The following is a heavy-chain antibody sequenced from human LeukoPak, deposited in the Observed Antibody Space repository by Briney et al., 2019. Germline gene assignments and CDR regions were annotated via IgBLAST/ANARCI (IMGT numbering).Heavy chain of an antibody. CDR2: IYYSGST. Sequence: SETLSLTCTVSGSGYSISGGYYWGWIRQPPGKGLEWIGSIYYSGSTYYNPSLKSRVTISVDTSKNQFSLKLSSVTAADTAVYYCARHIRGGNSNAFDIWGQGTMVTVSS. CDR3: ARHIRGGNSNAFDI. CDR1: GSGYSISGGYY. D-gene: IGHD4-23*01. J-gene: IGHJ3*02. V-gene: IGHV4-39*01.